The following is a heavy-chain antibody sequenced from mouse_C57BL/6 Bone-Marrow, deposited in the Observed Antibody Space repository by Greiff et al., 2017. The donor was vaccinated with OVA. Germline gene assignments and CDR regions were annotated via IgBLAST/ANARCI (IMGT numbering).Heavy chain of an antibody. J-gene: IGHJ2*01. CDR1: GYTFTSYW. V-gene: IGHV1-64*01. CDR3: ARYYYGRSDY. D-gene: IGHD1-1*01. CDR2: IHPNSGST. Sequence: QVQLQQPGAELVKPGASVKLSCKASGYTFTSYWMHWVKQRPGQGLEWIGMIHPNSGSTNYNEKFKSKATLTVDKSSSTAYMQLSSLTSEDAAVYYCARYYYGRSDYWGQGTTLTVSS.